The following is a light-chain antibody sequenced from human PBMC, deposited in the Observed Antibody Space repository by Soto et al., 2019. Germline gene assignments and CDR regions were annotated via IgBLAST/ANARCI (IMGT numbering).Light chain of an antibody. CDR2: STS. CDR3: QQYNSVSS. Sequence: IQMIQSPSTLSASLGETVTISCRAGQSVSKWLAWYRQKPGQAPVLLIHSTSTLQLGVPSRFSGSGWGTEFTLTISNLQTDGPATYYCQQYNSVSSFGQGTKLVIE. J-gene: IGKJ2*03. CDR1: QSVSKW. V-gene: IGKV1-5*01.